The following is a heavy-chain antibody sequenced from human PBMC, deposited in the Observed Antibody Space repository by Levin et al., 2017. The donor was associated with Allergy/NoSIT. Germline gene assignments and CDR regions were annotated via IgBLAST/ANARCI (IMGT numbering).Heavy chain of an antibody. CDR2: ISAYNGNT. V-gene: IGHV1-18*01. CDR3: ARALLPDGYTLQFDY. CDR1: GYTFTSYG. D-gene: IGHD5-24*01. Sequence: GESLKISCKASGYTFTSYGISWVRQAPGQGLEWIGWISAYNGNTNYAQKLQGRVTMTTDTSTSTAYMELRSLRSDDTAVYYCARALLPDGYTLQFDYWGQGTLVTVSS. J-gene: IGHJ4*02.